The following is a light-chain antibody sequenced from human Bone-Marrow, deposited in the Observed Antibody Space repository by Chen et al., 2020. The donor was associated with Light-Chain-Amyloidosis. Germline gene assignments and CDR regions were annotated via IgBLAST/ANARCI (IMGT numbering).Light chain of an antibody. CDR2: DAS. CDR3: QQRTNWLT. V-gene: IGKV3-11*01. J-gene: IGKJ4*01. CDR1: QSVGNY. Sequence: EIVLTQSPPTLSLSPGERATLSCRASQSVGNYLAWYQQKPGQAPRLLIYDASNRATGIPARFSGSGSGTDFTLTISSLEPEDFAVYYCQQRTNWLTFGGGTRVEI.